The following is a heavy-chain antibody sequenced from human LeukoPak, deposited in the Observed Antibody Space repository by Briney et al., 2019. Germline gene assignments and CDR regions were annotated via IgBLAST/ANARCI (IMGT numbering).Heavy chain of an antibody. V-gene: IGHV4-59*08. J-gene: IGHJ4*02. CDR2: VYYTGST. CDR1: GGSISAYD. D-gene: IGHD6-13*01. CDR3: ARHDGIAAAVYFDY. Sequence: SETLSLTCSVSGGSISAYDWNWIRQPPGKGLEWIGYVYYTGSTTYNPSLKSRVTISLDTSKKQFSLKLSSVTAADTAVYYCARHDGIAAAVYFDYWGQGTLVTVSS.